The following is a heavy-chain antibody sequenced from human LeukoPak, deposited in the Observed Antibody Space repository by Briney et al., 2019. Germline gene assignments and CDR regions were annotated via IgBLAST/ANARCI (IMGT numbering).Heavy chain of an antibody. CDR2: ISSSSSYI. V-gene: IGHV3-21*01. CDR1: GFTFSSYS. J-gene: IGHJ4*02. Sequence: PGGSLRPSCAASGFTFSSYSMNWVRQAPGKGLEWVSSISSSSSYIYYADSVKGRFTICRDNAKNSLYLQMTSLRAEDTAVYYCASYDILTGYPEGNWGQGTLVTVSS. D-gene: IGHD3-9*01. CDR3: ASYDILTGYPEGN.